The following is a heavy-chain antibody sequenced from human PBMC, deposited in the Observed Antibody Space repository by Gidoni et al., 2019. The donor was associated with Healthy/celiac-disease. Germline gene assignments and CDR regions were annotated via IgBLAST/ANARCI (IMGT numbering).Heavy chain of an antibody. Sequence: EVQLVESGGGVVRPGGSLRLSCAASGSSCDDYDRSWVRQPPGKGLGWVSGINWNGGSTGYADSVKGRFTISRDNAKNSLYLQMNSLRAEDTALYHCARWSRTVVAAAGDDAFDIWGQGTMVTVSS. CDR2: INWNGGST. CDR3: ARWSRTVVAAAGDDAFDI. J-gene: IGHJ3*02. V-gene: IGHV3-20*01. CDR1: GSSCDDYD. D-gene: IGHD2-15*01.